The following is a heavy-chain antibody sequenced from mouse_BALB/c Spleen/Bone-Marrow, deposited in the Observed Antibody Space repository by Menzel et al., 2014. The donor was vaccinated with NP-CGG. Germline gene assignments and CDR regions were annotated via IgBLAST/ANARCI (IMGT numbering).Heavy chain of an antibody. Sequence: VQLQQSGAELARPGASVKMSCKASGYTFTSYTIHWVKQRPGQGLEWIGCINPSSDYTNYNQKFKDKATLTADKSSSTAYMQLSSLTSEDSAVYYCAREGLRAWFVYWGQGTLVTVSA. CDR3: AREGLRAWFVY. V-gene: IGHV1-4*01. CDR1: GYTFTSYT. J-gene: IGHJ3*01. CDR2: INPSSDYT. D-gene: IGHD2-4*01.